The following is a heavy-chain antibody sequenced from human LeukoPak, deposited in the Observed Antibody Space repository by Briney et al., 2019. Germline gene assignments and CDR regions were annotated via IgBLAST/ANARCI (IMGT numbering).Heavy chain of an antibody. CDR3: AKARLSTGWAYNDY. J-gene: IGHJ4*02. Sequence: GGSLRLSCAASGFTFRGYAMSWVRQAPGKGLEWVLAIVGGGGTTFYADSVKGRFTIYRDNSKNTVSLQMNSLRAEHTAVYYCAKARLSTGWAYNDYWGQGTLVTVSS. CDR2: IVGGGGTT. D-gene: IGHD6-19*01. CDR1: GFTFRGYA. V-gene: IGHV3-23*01.